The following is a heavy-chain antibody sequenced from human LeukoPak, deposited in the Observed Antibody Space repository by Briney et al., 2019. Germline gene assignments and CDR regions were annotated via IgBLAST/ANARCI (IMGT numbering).Heavy chain of an antibody. CDR3: AKQLGYCSDGSCYFPY. Sequence: GGSLRLYCAVSGFTVSVCYMSWVRQAPGKGLEWVSAISNNGGYTYYADSVQGRFTISRDNSKSTLCLQMNSLRAEDTAVYYCAKQLGYCSDGSCYFPYWGQGTLVTVSS. D-gene: IGHD2-15*01. J-gene: IGHJ4*02. CDR1: GFTVSVCY. CDR2: ISNNGGYT. V-gene: IGHV3-23*01.